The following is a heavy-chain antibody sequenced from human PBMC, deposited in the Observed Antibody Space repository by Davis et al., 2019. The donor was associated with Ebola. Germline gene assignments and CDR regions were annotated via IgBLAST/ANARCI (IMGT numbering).Heavy chain of an antibody. CDR3: ARGDGGIKDY. D-gene: IGHD3-16*01. CDR1: GDSISSYY. J-gene: IGHJ4*02. Sequence: MPSETLSLTCTVSGDSISSYYWSWIRQPPGKGLEWIGYIYYSGSTNYNPSLKSRVTISVDTSKNQFSLKLSSVTAADTAVYYCARGDGGIKDYWGQGTLVTVSS. CDR2: IYYSGST. V-gene: IGHV4-59*12.